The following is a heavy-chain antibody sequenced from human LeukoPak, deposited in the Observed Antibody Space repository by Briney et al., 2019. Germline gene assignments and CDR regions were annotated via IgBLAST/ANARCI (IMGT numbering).Heavy chain of an antibody. CDR2: ISYDGNNK. Sequence: GGSLRLSCAASGFTFSSYGMHWVRQAPGKGLEWVAVISYDGNNKYYADSVKGRFTISRDNSKNTLFLQMNSLRAEDTAVYYCAKARSYYDSSGYDYWGQGTLVTVSS. J-gene: IGHJ4*02. CDR3: AKARSYYDSSGYDY. D-gene: IGHD3-22*01. CDR1: GFTFSSYG. V-gene: IGHV3-30*18.